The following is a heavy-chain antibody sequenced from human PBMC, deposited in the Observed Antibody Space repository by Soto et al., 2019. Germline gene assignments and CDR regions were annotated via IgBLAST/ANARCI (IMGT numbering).Heavy chain of an antibody. J-gene: IGHJ4*02. CDR1: GFTFSAYA. CDR3: ARGGGGDHGY. CDR2: MIGETNIP. Sequence: EVQLLESGGGLVQPGGSVRLSCAASGFTFSAYAMCWVRHAPGKGLEWVSMIGETNIPYYQDSLKGRFTISRDNSRNTFYLPMNSLRIEDTAVYYCARGGGGDHGYWGQGTLVTVSS. V-gene: IGHV3-23*02. D-gene: IGHD2-21*02.